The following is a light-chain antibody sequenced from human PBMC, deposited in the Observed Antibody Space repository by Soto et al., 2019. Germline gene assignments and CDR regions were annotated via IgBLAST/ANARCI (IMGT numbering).Light chain of an antibody. CDR2: AAS. J-gene: IGKJ2*01. V-gene: IGKV1-39*01. CDR1: QSISSY. Sequence: DIQMTQSPSSLSASVGDRVTITCRASQSISSYLNWYQQKPGKALKLLIYAASSLQSGVPSRFSGSGSGTDFTLTISSLQPEDFATYYCQQSYSTPRTPIHTVGQGTKLEIK. CDR3: QQSYSTPRTPIHT.